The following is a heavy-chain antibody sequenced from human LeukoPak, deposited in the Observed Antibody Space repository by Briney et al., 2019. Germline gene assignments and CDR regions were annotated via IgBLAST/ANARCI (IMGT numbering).Heavy chain of an antibody. CDR2: IYHSGST. V-gene: IGHV4-38-2*02. CDR3: ARRGSSGWYGDADAFDI. Sequence: SETLSLTCTVSGYSISSGYYWGWIRQPPGKGLEWIGSIYHSGSTYYNPSLKSRVTISVDTSKNQFSLKLSSVTAADTAVYYCARRGSSGWYGDADAFDIWGQGTMVTVSS. D-gene: IGHD6-19*01. J-gene: IGHJ3*02. CDR1: GYSISSGYY.